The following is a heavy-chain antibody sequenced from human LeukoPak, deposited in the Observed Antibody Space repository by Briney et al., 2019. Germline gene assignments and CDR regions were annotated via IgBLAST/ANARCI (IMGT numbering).Heavy chain of an antibody. Sequence: ASVKVSCKASGYTFTGYYMHWVRQAPGQGLKWMGWINPNSGGTNYAQKFQGRVTMTRDTSISTAYMELSRLRSDDTAVYYCARDYSSSSGGNYYYYYMDVWGKGTTVTVSS. CDR3: ARDYSSSSGGNYYYYYMDV. D-gene: IGHD6-6*01. CDR1: GYTFTGYY. J-gene: IGHJ6*03. V-gene: IGHV1-2*02. CDR2: INPNSGGT.